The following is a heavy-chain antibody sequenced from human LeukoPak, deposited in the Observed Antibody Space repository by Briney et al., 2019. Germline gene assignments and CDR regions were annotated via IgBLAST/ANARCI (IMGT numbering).Heavy chain of an antibody. CDR2: INPSGGST. Sequence: GASVKVSCKASGYTFTSYYMHWVRQAPGQGLEWMGIINPSGGSTSYAQKFQGRVTMTRDTSTGTVYMELSSLRSEDTAVYYCARWVQGAAADYWGQGALVTVSS. D-gene: IGHD6-13*01. V-gene: IGHV1-46*01. J-gene: IGHJ4*02. CDR1: GYTFTSYY. CDR3: ARWVQGAAADY.